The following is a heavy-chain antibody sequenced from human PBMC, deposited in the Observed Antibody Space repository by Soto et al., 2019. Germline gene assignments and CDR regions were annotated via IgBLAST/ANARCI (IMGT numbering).Heavy chain of an antibody. CDR3: GRSGVVIIEGHEWFDY. D-gene: IGHD3-3*01. CDR2: INAGNGKT. V-gene: IGHV1-3*01. CDR1: GYTFTCYA. J-gene: IGHJ4*02. Sequence: ASALVPCTDFGYTFTCYAIHWVGQAPVQSLVMMGGINAGNGKTKYSQKFQGRVTITRDTSASTAYMEMSSLRSEDTTVYCCGRSGVVIIEGHEWFDYWSQGAMVTVAS.